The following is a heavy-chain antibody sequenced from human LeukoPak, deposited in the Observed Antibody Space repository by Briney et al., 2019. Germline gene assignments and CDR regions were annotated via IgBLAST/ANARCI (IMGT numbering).Heavy chain of an antibody. D-gene: IGHD3-10*01. V-gene: IGHV3-9*03. CDR1: GFTFDDYA. CDR3: AKASSPYYGSGSYALYDY. J-gene: IGHJ4*02. Sequence: PGRSLRLSCAASGFTFDDYAMHWVRQAPGKGLEWVSGISWYSGSIGYADSVKGRFTISRDNAKNSLYLQMNSLRAEDMALYYCAKASSPYYGSGSYALYDYWGQGTLVTVSS. CDR2: ISWYSGSI.